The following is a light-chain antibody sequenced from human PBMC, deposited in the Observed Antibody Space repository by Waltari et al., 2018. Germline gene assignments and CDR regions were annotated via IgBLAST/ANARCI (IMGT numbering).Light chain of an antibody. CDR1: GEYSAYA. V-gene: IGLV4-69*01. Sequence: LVLTQSPSASASLGASVTLPCSLPGEYSAYAIPWHQVLPPTGPRYLMTVNSDGSHKKGEGISDRFAGSSSDLDRNLIISRLQADDEADYFCQTWGTGFQVFGSGTKLTVL. CDR2: VNSDGSH. J-gene: IGLJ3*02. CDR3: QTWGTGFQV.